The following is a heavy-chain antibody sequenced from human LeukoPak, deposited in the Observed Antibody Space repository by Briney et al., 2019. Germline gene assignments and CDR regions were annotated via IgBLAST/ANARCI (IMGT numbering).Heavy chain of an antibody. Sequence: GGSLRLFCAASGFTFSDYYMSWIRQAPGKGLEWVSYISSSGSTIYYADSVKGRFTISRDNAKNSLYLQMNSLRAEDTAVYYCAREDPYIVALPSDGRYFDCWGQGTLVAVSS. J-gene: IGHJ4*02. CDR1: GFTFSDYY. CDR3: AREDPYIVALPSDGRYFDC. V-gene: IGHV3-11*04. CDR2: ISSSGSTI. D-gene: IGHD2-15*01.